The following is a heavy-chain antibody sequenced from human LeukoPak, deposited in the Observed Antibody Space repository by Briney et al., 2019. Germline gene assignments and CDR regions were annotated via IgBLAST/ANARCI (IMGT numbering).Heavy chain of an antibody. D-gene: IGHD5-18*01. V-gene: IGHV3-74*01. CDR2: INSDGSST. CDR1: GFTFSSYW. Sequence: GGSLRLSCAASGFTFSSYWMHWVRQAPGKGLVWVSRINSDGSSTSYADSVKGRFTISRDNAKNTLYLQMNSLRAEDTAVYYCAREGYSPGWAYYMDVWGKGTTVTVSS. CDR3: AREGYSPGWAYYMDV. J-gene: IGHJ6*03.